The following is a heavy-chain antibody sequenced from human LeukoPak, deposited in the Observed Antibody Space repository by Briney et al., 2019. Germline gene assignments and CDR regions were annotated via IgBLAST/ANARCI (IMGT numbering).Heavy chain of an antibody. CDR3: ARGPVRDN. CDR2: INHSGST. V-gene: IGHV4-34*01. CDR1: GGSFSGYY. Sequence: SETLSLTCAVYGGSFSGYYWSWIRQPPGKGLEWIGEINHSGSTNYNPSLKSRVTISVDTSKNQFSLKLSSVTAADTAVYYCARGPVRDNWGQGTLVTVSS. J-gene: IGHJ4*02.